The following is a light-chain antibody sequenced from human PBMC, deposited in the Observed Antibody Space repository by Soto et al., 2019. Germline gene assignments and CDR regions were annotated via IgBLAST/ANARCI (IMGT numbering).Light chain of an antibody. J-gene: IGKJ1*01. CDR1: QSISNW. CDR3: QQYNSYPWT. V-gene: IGKV1-5*01. Sequence: DIPMTQSPSTLSASVGDRVTITCRASQSISNWLAWYQQKPGKAPKLLIYDVSRLESGVPSRFSGSESGTEFTLTISSLQPNDFATDYCQQYNSYPWTFGQGTKVEIK. CDR2: DVS.